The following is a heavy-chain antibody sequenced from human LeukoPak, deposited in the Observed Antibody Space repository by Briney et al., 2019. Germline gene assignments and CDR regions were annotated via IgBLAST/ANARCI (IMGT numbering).Heavy chain of an antibody. Sequence: ASVKVSCKASGYTFTGYYMHWVRQAPGQGLDWVGWINPDSGGTNYAQKFQGRVTMTRYTSISTAYMELSRLRSDDTAVYYCASSGFTMVRGVKTSPIPYWGQGTLVTVSS. CDR2: INPDSGGT. CDR1: GYTFTGYY. CDR3: ASSGFTMVRGVKTSPIPY. J-gene: IGHJ4*02. D-gene: IGHD3-10*01. V-gene: IGHV1-2*02.